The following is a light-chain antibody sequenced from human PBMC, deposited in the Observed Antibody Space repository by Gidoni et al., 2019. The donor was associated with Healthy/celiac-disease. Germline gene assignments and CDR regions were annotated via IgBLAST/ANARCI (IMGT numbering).Light chain of an antibody. Sequence: ENVFAQSPATLSLSPGERATLPCRASQSVSSYLAWYQQKPGQAPRLLIYDASNRATGIPARFSGSGSGTDFTLTISSLEPEDFAVYYCQQRSNWPLFTFGPGTKVDIK. J-gene: IGKJ3*01. CDR1: QSVSSY. CDR2: DAS. V-gene: IGKV3-11*01. CDR3: QQRSNWPLFT.